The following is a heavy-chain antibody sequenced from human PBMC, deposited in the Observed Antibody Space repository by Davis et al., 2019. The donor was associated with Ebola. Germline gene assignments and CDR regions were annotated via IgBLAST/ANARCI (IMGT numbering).Heavy chain of an antibody. CDR3: ARDGQEWMRGSWFDP. CDR1: GYTFTGYY. Sequence: ASVKVSCKASGYTFTGYYIHWVRQAPGQGLEWMGIINPSGGSTTYAQKFHGRVTMTRDTSTTTFYMELSSLTSEDTAIYYCARDGQEWMRGSWFDPWGQGTLVTVSS. V-gene: IGHV1-46*01. J-gene: IGHJ5*02. D-gene: IGHD3-3*01. CDR2: INPSGGST.